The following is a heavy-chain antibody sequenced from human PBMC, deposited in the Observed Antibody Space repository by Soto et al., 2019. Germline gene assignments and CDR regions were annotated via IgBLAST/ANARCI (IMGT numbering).Heavy chain of an antibody. D-gene: IGHD5-18*01. CDR1: GGSFSGYY. V-gene: IGHV4-34*01. CDR2: INHSGST. CDR3: ARLRDTAMVFDY. J-gene: IGHJ4*02. Sequence: SETLSLTCAVYGGSFSGYYWSWIRQPPGKGLEWIGEINHSGSTNYNPSLKSRVTISVDTSKNQFSLKLSSVTAADTAVYYCARLRDTAMVFDYWGQGTLVPVSS.